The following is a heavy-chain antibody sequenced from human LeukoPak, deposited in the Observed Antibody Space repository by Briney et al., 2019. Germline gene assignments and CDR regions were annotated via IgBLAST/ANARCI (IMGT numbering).Heavy chain of an antibody. CDR3: ARGPQRSYYDDSGYNGIDY. CDR2: MYYSGST. Sequence: SETLSLSCTVSGGSISSYYWNWIRQPPGKGLEWIGYMYYSGSTNYNPSLKSRVTLSVDTSKNQFSLNLSSVSAADTAVYYCARGPQRSYYDDSGYNGIDYWGQGTLVIVSS. J-gene: IGHJ4*02. CDR1: GGSISSYY. V-gene: IGHV4-59*01. D-gene: IGHD3-22*01.